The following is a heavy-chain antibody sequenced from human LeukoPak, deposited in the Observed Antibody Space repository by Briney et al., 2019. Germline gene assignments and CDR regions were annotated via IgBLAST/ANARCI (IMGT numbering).Heavy chain of an antibody. D-gene: IGHD3-16*02. Sequence: SETLSLTCTVSGYSISSGYYWGWIRQPPGKGLEWIGSIYHSGSTYYNPSLKSRVTISVDTSKNQFSLKLSSVTAADTAVYYCARVATVYDYVWGSYRYLDSGYFDYRGQGTLVTVSS. V-gene: IGHV4-38-2*02. CDR2: IYHSGST. CDR1: GYSISSGYY. CDR3: ARVATVYDYVWGSYRYLDSGYFDY. J-gene: IGHJ4*02.